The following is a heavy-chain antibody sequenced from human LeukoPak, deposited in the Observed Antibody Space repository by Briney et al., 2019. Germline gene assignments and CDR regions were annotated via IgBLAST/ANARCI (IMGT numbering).Heavy chain of an antibody. CDR1: GFTFSSYW. CDR2: IKQDGSEK. V-gene: IGHV3-7*04. D-gene: IGHD1-26*01. Sequence: GGSLRLSCAASGFTFSSYWMGWVRQAPGKGLEWVANIKQDGSEKYYVDSVKGRFTISRDNAKNSLYLQMNSLRAEDTAVYYCGRGVGVGATTTYYYYYYYMDVWGKGTTVTVSS. CDR3: GRGVGVGATTTYYYYYYYMDV. J-gene: IGHJ6*03.